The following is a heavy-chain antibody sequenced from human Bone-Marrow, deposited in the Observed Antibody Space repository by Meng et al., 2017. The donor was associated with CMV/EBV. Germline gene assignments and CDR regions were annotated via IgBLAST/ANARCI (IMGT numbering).Heavy chain of an antibody. CDR2: IYYSGST. Sequence: SETLSLTCTVSGGSISSYYWSWIRQPPGKGLEWIGYIYYSGSTNYNPSLKSRVTISVDTSKNQFSLKLSSVTAADTAVYYCANYYDSSGYGIDIWGQGTMVTFSS. V-gene: IGHV4-59*01. J-gene: IGHJ3*02. CDR3: ANYYDSSGYGIDI. D-gene: IGHD3-22*01. CDR1: GGSISSYY.